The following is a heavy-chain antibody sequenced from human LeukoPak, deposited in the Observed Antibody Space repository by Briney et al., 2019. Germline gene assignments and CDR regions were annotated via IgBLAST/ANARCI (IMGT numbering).Heavy chain of an antibody. CDR1: GGSISSYY. V-gene: IGHV4-59*12. Sequence: SETLSLTCTVSGGSISSYYWSWIRQPPGKGLEWIGYIYYSGSTNYNPSLKSRVTMSVDTSKNQFSLKLSSVTAADTAVYYCARVRYYDSSGRYYFDYWGQGTLVTVSS. CDR2: IYYSGST. D-gene: IGHD3-22*01. J-gene: IGHJ4*02. CDR3: ARVRYYDSSGRYYFDY.